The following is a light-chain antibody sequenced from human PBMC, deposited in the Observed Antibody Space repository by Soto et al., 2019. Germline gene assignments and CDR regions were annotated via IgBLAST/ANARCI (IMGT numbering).Light chain of an antibody. V-gene: IGLV2-14*03. CDR3: TSYRRGPLYV. CDR1: SADVSSSNF. J-gene: IGLJ1*01. Sequence: QSALTQPASVSGSPGQSITISCTGISADVSSSNFVSWYQHRPGNAPRLILYDVSHRPSGVSNRFSGSKAGDTASLTISGLQLEDEADYYCTSYRRGPLYVFGTGTKVTVL. CDR2: DVS.